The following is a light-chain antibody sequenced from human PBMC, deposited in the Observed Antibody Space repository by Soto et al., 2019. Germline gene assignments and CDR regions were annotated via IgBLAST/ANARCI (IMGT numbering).Light chain of an antibody. J-gene: IGLJ3*02. V-gene: IGLV4-69*01. CDR3: QTWDTGIRV. CDR1: SGHSSYA. Sequence: QAVLTQSPSASASLGASVKLTCTLSSGHSSYAIAWHQQQPEKGPRFLMKLNSDGSHSKGDGIPDRFSGSSSGTERYLTSSSLQSEDEADYYCQTWDTGIRVFGGGTKLTVL. CDR2: LNSDGSH.